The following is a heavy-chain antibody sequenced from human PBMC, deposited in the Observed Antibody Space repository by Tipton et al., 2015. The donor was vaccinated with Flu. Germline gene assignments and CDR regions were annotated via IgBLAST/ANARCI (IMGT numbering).Heavy chain of an antibody. D-gene: IGHD3-22*01. CDR1: GDSIRNDYF. V-gene: IGHV4-38-2*01. J-gene: IGHJ4*02. CDR3: AKLVYFDSSGYYRYYFDY. CDR2: IYHSGST. Sequence: TLSLTCVVSGDSIRNDYFWGWIRQPPGKGLEWIGTIYHSGSTYYNPSLKSRVTISVDTSKNQFSLRLSSVTAADTAVYYCAKLVYFDSSGYYRYYFDYWGQGTLVTVSS.